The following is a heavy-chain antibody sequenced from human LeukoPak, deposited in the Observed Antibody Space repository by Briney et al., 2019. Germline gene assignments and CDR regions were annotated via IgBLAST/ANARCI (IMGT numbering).Heavy chain of an antibody. CDR3: ARMPHSSSWAWNYYYYYMDV. J-gene: IGHJ6*03. CDR2: INHSGST. D-gene: IGHD6-13*01. Sequence: SETLSLTCAVYGGSFSGYYWSWIRQPPGKGLEWIGEINHSGSTNYNPSLKSRVTISVDTSKNQFSLKLRSVTAADTAVYYCARMPHSSSWAWNYYYYYMDVWGKGTTVTISS. CDR1: GGSFSGYY. V-gene: IGHV4-34*01.